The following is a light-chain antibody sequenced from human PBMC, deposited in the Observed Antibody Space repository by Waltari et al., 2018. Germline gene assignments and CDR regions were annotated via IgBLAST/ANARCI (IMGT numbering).Light chain of an antibody. CDR2: LGA. V-gene: IGKV2-28*01. CDR1: QSLLHSNGYNY. J-gene: IGKJ3*01. Sequence: EIVMTQSPLSLPVTPGEPASISCRSSQSLLHSNGYNYLDWYLQKPGQSPHLLIYLGANRASGVPDRCSGSGSGTDFTLKISRVEAEDIGVYYCMQSLQTPRTFGPGTKVDFK. CDR3: MQSLQTPRT.